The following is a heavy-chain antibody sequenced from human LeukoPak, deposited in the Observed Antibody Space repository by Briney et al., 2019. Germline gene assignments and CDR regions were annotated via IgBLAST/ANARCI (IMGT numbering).Heavy chain of an antibody. V-gene: IGHV4-59*01. CDR1: GDSISSCY. CDR2: IYYSGST. D-gene: IGHD3-22*01. Sequence: SETLSLTCTVSGDSISSCYWSWIRQPPGKGLEWIGYIYYSGSTNYNPSLKSRVTISVDTSKNQFSLKLSSVTAADTAVYYCARGSSGYYSWYFDLWGRGTLVTVSS. J-gene: IGHJ2*01. CDR3: ARGSSGYYSWYFDL.